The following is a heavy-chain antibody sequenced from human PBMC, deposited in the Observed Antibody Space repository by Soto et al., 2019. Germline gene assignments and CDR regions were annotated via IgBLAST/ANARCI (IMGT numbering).Heavy chain of an antibody. V-gene: IGHV4-39*01. J-gene: IGHJ5*02. D-gene: IGHD3-3*01. Sequence: QVQLQESGPGLVKPSETLSLTCTVSGGSISRSADYWGWVRQPPGKGLEWIAGIYYTGTTYHNPSLKSRVSISADTSKNQISLNLGSVTAADTAVYYCVRRDLAWWFDTWGQGTLVTVSS. CDR1: GGSISRSADY. CDR2: IYYTGTT. CDR3: VRRDLAWWFDT.